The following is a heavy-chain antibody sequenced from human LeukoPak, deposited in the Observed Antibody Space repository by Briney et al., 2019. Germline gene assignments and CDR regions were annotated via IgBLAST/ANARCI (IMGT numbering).Heavy chain of an antibody. D-gene: IGHD5-18*01. CDR2: ISAYSGNT. CDR3: ARVAGGYNYGYEDF. J-gene: IGHJ4*02. Sequence: ASVKVSCKASGYTFTSNGISWVRQAPGQGLEWMGWISAYSGNTNFAQNLQGRVTMTTDTAARTAYMELRSLRSDDTAMYYCARVAGGYNYGYEDFWGQGTLVTVSS. CDR1: GYTFTSNG. V-gene: IGHV1-18*01.